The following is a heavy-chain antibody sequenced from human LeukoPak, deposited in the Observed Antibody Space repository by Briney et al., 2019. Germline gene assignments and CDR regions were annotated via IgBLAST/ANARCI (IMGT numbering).Heavy chain of an antibody. Sequence: SGGTLRLSCAASGFTFSSHGMTWVRQAPGKGLEWVSASSGSGGSTYYADYVKGRSTNSRDNSKNTLYLQMNSLRAEDTAVYYCAKFGLAGSGRYHDAFDIWGQGTMVTVSS. V-gene: IGHV3-23*01. D-gene: IGHD3-10*01. J-gene: IGHJ3*02. CDR1: GFTFSSHG. CDR3: AKFGLAGSGRYHDAFDI. CDR2: SSGSGGST.